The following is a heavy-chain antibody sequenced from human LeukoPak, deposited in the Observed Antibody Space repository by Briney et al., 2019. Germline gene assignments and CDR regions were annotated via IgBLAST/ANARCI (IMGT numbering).Heavy chain of an antibody. Sequence: SETLSLTCAVYGGSFSGYYWSWIRQPPGKGLEWIEEINHSGSTNYNPSLKSRVTISVDTSKNQFPLKLSSVTAADTAVYYCARGNVDTAMVTGYYFDYWGQGTLVTVSS. D-gene: IGHD5-18*01. CDR1: GGSFSGYY. J-gene: IGHJ4*02. CDR2: INHSGST. CDR3: ARGNVDTAMVTGYYFDY. V-gene: IGHV4-34*01.